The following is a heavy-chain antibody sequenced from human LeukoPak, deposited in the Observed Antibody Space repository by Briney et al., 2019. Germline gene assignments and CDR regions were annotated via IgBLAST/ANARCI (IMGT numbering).Heavy chain of an antibody. CDR3: AKDYDFWSGYVDY. V-gene: IGHV3-23*01. CDR1: GFTFDDYA. J-gene: IGHJ4*02. D-gene: IGHD3-3*01. CDR2: ISGSGGST. Sequence: PGRSLRLSCAASGFTFDDYAMHWVRQAPGKGLEWVSAISGSGGSTYYADSVKGRFTISRDNSKNTLYLQMNSLRAEDTAVYYCAKDYDFWSGYVDYWGQGTLVTVSS.